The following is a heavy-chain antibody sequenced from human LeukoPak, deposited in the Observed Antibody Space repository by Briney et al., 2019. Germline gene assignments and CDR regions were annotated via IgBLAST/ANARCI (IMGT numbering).Heavy chain of an antibody. V-gene: IGHV4-39*01. J-gene: IGHJ5*02. Sequence: PSETLSLTCTVSGGSISSSSYYWGWIRQPPGKGLEWIGSIYYSGSTYYNPSLKSRVTIPVDTSKNQFSLQLNSVTPEDTAVYYCAGAAVWGSTWYAFVTWGQGTLVTVSS. CDR1: GGSISSSSYY. CDR3: AGAAVWGSTWYAFVT. D-gene: IGHD6-13*01. CDR2: IYYSGST.